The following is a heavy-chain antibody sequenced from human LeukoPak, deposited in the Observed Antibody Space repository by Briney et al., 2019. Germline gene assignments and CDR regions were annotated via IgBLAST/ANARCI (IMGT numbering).Heavy chain of an antibody. D-gene: IGHD4-11*01. CDR3: ARHYSTDPFDY. J-gene: IGHJ4*02. Sequence: SETLSLTCTVSGGSMSSYYWSWIRQPPGKGLEWIGYIYYSGSTKYNPSLKSRVTISVDTSKNQFSLKLSSVTAADTAVYYCARHYSTDPFDYWGQGTPVTVSS. CDR2: IYYSGST. CDR1: GGSMSSYY. V-gene: IGHV4-59*08.